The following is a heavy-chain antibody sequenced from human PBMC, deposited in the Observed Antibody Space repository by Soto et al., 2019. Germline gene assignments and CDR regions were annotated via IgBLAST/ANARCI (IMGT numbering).Heavy chain of an antibody. Sequence: QVQLQQWGAGLLKPSETLSLTCAVYGGSCSGYYWSWIRQPPGKGLEWIGEINHSGSTNYNPSLKSRVTISVDTSKNQFSLKLSSVTAADTAVYYCATENYDILTGYYTSFDYWGQGTLVTVSS. V-gene: IGHV4-34*01. CDR1: GGSCSGYY. CDR2: INHSGST. J-gene: IGHJ4*02. CDR3: ATENYDILTGYYTSFDY. D-gene: IGHD3-9*01.